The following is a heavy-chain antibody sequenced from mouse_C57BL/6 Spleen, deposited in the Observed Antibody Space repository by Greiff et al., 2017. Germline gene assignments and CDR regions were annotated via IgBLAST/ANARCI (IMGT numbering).Heavy chain of an antibody. CDR3: ARSNDGYYTN. D-gene: IGHD2-3*01. Sequence: QVQLQQPGAELVLPGASVKLSCKASGYTFTSYWMHWVKQRPGQGLEWIGAIDPYDSYTNYNQKFKGKSTLTVAQSSRTASMQLTSLTAEGSAFNYCARSNDGYYTNGGQGTSLTVAS. CDR2: IDPYDSYT. CDR1: GYTFTSYW. V-gene: IGHV1-69*01. J-gene: IGHJ2*02.